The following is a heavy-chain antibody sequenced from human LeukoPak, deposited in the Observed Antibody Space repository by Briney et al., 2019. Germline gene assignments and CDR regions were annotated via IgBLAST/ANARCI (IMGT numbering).Heavy chain of an antibody. CDR3: ARDLNIGEYIAGRKYNWFDP. CDR1: RFTFSSYA. J-gene: IGHJ5*02. CDR2: ISGSGYST. Sequence: GGSLRLSCAASRFTFSSYAMNWVRQAPGKGLEWVSTISGSGYSTYYADSVKGRFTISRDNSKNTLSLQMNSLRAEDTAVYYCARDLNIGEYIAGRKYNWFDPWGQGTLVTVSS. V-gene: IGHV3-23*01. D-gene: IGHD6-6*01.